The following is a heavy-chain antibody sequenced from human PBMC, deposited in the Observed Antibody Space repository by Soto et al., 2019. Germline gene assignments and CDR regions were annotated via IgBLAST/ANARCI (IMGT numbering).Heavy chain of an antibody. V-gene: IGHV1-2*04. CDR3: ARSPAGTDSYFDY. Sequence: ASVKVSCKASGYTFTGYYMHWVRQAPGQGLEWMGWINSNSGGTNYAQKFQGWVTMTRDTSISTAYMELSRLRSDDTAVYYCARSPAGTDSYFDYWGQGTLVTVSS. J-gene: IGHJ4*02. CDR1: GYTFTGYY. D-gene: IGHD6-13*01. CDR2: INSNSGGT.